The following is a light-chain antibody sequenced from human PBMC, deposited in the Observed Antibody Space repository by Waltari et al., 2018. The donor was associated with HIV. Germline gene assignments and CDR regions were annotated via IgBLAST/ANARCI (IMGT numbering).Light chain of an antibody. J-gene: IGKJ1*01. CDR1: QSLLHSNGYNY. CDR2: VGS. Sequence: SQSPLSLPATPGEPASISCRSNQSLLHSNGYNYLDWYLQRPGQPPRRLFSVGSDRASGCPARIRGSGSGTEFMLNNSKVEAEDVWIYYCMQSLQAPGKFGQGTKVEVK. V-gene: IGKV2-28*01. CDR3: MQSLQAPGK.